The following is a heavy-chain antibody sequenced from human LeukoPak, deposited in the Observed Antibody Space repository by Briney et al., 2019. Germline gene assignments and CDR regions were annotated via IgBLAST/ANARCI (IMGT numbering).Heavy chain of an antibody. CDR2: NNHSGST. CDR1: GGSFSGYY. CDR3: ARDPQGWFDP. J-gene: IGHJ5*02. Sequence: PSEALSLTCAVYGGSFSGYYSSWIRQPPGKGLEWIGENNHSGSTNYNPSLKSRVTISVDTSKNQFSLKLSSVTAADTAVYYCARDPQGWFDPWGQGTLVTVSS. V-gene: IGHV4-34*01.